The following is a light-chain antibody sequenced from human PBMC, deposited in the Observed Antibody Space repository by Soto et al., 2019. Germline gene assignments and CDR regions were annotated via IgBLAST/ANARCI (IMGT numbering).Light chain of an antibody. CDR1: QSVSSY. V-gene: IGKV3-11*01. CDR2: DAS. J-gene: IGKJ4*01. Sequence: EIVLTQSPATLSLSPGERATLSCRASQSVSSYLAWYQQKPGQAPRLLIYDASNRATGIPARFSGSGSGTDFPLTIRSLEPEDFAVYYCQQRSNWPPLLTFGGGTKVEIK. CDR3: QQRSNWPPLLT.